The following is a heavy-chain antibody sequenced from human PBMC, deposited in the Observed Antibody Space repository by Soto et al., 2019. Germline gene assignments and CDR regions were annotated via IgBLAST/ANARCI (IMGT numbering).Heavy chain of an antibody. J-gene: IGHJ6*02. D-gene: IGHD6-25*01. Sequence: VTVSCEGSGYTITSYYRLWVQQAPGQGLEWMGIINPSGGSTSYAQKFQGRVTMTRDTSTSTVYMELSSLRSEDTAVYYCARDVGVYSSAGGMDVWGQGTTVTVS. CDR2: INPSGGST. CDR1: GYTITSYY. V-gene: IGHV1-46*01. CDR3: ARDVGVYSSAGGMDV.